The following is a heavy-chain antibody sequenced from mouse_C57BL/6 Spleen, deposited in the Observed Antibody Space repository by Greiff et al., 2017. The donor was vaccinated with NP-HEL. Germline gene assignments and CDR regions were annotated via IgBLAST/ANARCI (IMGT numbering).Heavy chain of an antibody. V-gene: IGHV1-74*01. CDR2: IHPSDSDT. J-gene: IGHJ1*03. Sequence: QVQLQQPGAELVKPGASVKVSCKASGYTFTSYWMHWVKQRPGQGLEWIGRIHPSDSDTNYNQKFKGKATLTVDKSSSTAYMQLSSLTSEDSAVYYCAIDYYGSSPWYFDVWGTGTTVTVSS. CDR3: AIDYYGSSPWYFDV. CDR1: GYTFTSYW. D-gene: IGHD1-1*01.